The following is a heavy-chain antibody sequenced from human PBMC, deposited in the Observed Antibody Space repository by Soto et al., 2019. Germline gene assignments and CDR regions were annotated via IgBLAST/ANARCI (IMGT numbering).Heavy chain of an antibody. CDR1: GGSISSGGYY. V-gene: IGHV4-31*03. CDR2: IYYSGST. J-gene: IGHJ4*02. CDR3: AIYFYDSSGYYSRSHYFNY. D-gene: IGHD3-22*01. Sequence: SETLSLTCTVSGGSISSGGYYWSWIRQHPGKGLEWIGYIYYSGSTYYNPSLKSRVTISVDTSKNQFSLKLSSVTAADTAVYYCAIYFYDSSGYYSRSHYFNYWGKGTLVTVSS.